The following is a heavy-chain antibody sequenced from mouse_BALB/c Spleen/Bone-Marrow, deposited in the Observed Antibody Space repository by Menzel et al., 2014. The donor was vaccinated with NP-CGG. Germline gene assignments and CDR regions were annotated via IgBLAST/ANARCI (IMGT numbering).Heavy chain of an antibody. CDR1: GNTFTSYD. Sequence: VMLVESGVELVKPGASVKLSCKASGNTFTSYDINWVRQRPEQGLEWIGWIFPGDSTTKYNEKFKGKATLSTDKSSSTVHMQLSRLTSEDSAVYFCVRSRLRDWYFDVWGAWTTVTISS. J-gene: IGHJ1*01. CDR3: VRSRLRDWYFDV. CDR2: IFPGDSTT. D-gene: IGHD1-2*01. V-gene: IGHV1S56*01.